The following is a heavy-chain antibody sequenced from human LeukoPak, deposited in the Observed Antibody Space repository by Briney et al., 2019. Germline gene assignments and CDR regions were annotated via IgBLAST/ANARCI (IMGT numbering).Heavy chain of an antibody. CDR3: ARDQTYYDFWSDFDY. D-gene: IGHD3-3*01. CDR1: GFTFSSYS. Sequence: PGGSLRLSCAASGFTFSSYSMNWVRQAPGKGLEWVSSISSSSSYIYYADSVKGRFTISRDNAKNSLYLQMNSLRAEDTAVYYCARDQTYYDFWSDFDYWGQGTLVTVSS. J-gene: IGHJ4*02. V-gene: IGHV3-21*01. CDR2: ISSSSSYI.